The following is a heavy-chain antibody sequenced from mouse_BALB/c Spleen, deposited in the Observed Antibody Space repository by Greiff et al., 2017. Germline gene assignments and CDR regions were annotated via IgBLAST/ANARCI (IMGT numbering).Heavy chain of an antibody. J-gene: IGHJ4*01. Sequence: EVKLEESGGGLVKPGGSLKLSCAASGFTFSSYAMSWVRQSPEKRLEWVAEISSGGSYTYYPDTVTGRFTISRDNAKNTLYLEMSSLRSEDTAMYYCARGPHYYAMDYWGQGTSVTVSS. CDR2: ISSGGSYT. CDR1: GFTFSSYA. CDR3: ARGPHYYAMDY. V-gene: IGHV5-9-4*01.